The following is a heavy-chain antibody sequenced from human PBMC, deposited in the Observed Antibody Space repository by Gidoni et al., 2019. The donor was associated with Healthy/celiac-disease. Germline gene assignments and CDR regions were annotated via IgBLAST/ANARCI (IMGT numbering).Heavy chain of an antibody. CDR1: GGSISSGSYY. D-gene: IGHD6-6*01. Sequence: QVQLQESGPGLVKPSQTLSLTCTVSGGSISSGSYYWSWIRQPAGKGLEWIGRIYTSGSTNYNPSPKSRVTISVDTFKNQFSLKLSSVTAADTAVYYCAACSSSLWPYYYYGMDVWGQGTTVTVSS. CDR2: IYTSGST. V-gene: IGHV4-61*02. J-gene: IGHJ6*02. CDR3: AACSSSLWPYYYYGMDV.